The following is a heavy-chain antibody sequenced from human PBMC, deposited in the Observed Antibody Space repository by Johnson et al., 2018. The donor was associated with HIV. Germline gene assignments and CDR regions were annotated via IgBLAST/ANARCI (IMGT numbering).Heavy chain of an antibody. J-gene: IGHJ3*02. CDR3: AREGPSERAGFDI. CDR1: GFTFNTYW. V-gene: IGHV3-74*01. CDR2: INTAGGST. Sequence: VQLVESGGGLVQPGGSLRLSCAVSGFTFNTYWMHWVRQAPGTGLVWVARINTAGGSTSYGAYVQGRFTVSRDNAKNTLYLQMNRLRADDTAVYYCAREGPSERAGFDIWGQGTMVTVSS.